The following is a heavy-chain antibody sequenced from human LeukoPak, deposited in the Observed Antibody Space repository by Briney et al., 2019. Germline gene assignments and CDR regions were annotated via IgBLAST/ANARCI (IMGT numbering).Heavy chain of an antibody. CDR1: GYHFTSYW. CDR3: ARHWQQLVDY. D-gene: IGHD6-13*01. V-gene: IGHV5-51*01. J-gene: IGHJ4*02. CDR2: IYPGDSNT. Sequence: GASLKISCKASGYHFTSYWIGWVRQLPGKGLEWMGIIYPGDSNTRYSPSFQGQVTISADKSINTAYLQWSSLKASDTAIYYCARHWQQLVDYWGQGTLVTVSS.